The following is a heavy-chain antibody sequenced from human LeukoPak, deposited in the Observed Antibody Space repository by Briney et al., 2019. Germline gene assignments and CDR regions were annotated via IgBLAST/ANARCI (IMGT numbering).Heavy chain of an antibody. CDR2: ISGSGGST. D-gene: IGHD3-22*01. J-gene: IGHJ4*02. CDR1: GFTFSSYA. Sequence: PGGSLRLSCAASGFTFSSYAMSWVRQAPGKGPEWVSAISGSGGSTYYADSVKGRFTISRDNSKNTLYLQMNSLRAEDTAVYYCAKDLDDYDSSGYYDYFDYWGQGTLVTVSS. CDR3: AKDLDDYDSSGYYDYFDY. V-gene: IGHV3-23*01.